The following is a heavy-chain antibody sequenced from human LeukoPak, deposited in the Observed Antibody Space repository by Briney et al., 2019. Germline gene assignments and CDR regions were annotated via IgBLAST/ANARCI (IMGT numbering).Heavy chain of an antibody. D-gene: IGHD6-6*01. CDR1: GFSFSSYS. CDR3: AREYSSSSGSVSDY. V-gene: IGHV3-48*02. J-gene: IGHJ4*02. CDR2: ISSSRNTI. Sequence: GGSLRLSCAASGFSFSSYSMNWVRQAPGKGLEWVSYISSSRNTIYYADSVKGRFTISRDNAKDSLYLQMNSLRDEDTAVYYCAREYSSSSGSVSDYWGQGTLVTVSS.